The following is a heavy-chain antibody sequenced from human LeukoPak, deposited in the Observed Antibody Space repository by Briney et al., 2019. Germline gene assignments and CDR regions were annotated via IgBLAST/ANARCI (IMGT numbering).Heavy chain of an antibody. CDR3: ARQMYSSGWYLAFDY. CDR1: GGSFSGYY. Sequence: PSETLSLTCAVYGGSFSGYYWSWIRQPPGKGLEWIGEINHSGSTNYNPSLKSRVTMSVDTSKNQFSLKLSSVTAADTAVYYCARQMYSSGWYLAFDYWGQGTLVTVSS. V-gene: IGHV4-34*01. J-gene: IGHJ4*02. D-gene: IGHD6-19*01. CDR2: INHSGST.